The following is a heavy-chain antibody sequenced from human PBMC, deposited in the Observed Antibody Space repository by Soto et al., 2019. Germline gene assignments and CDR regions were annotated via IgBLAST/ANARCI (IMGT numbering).Heavy chain of an antibody. D-gene: IGHD3-10*01. CDR3: ARDYYGSGSYYGIDY. J-gene: IGHJ4*02. CDR1: GYTFTSYA. V-gene: IGHV1-3*01. CDR2: INAGNGNT. Sequence: QVQLVQSGAEVKKPGASVKVSCKASGYTFTSYAMHWVRQAPGQRLEWMGWINAGNGNTKYSQKFQGRVTITRDTSASTAYMGLSSLRSEDTAVYYCARDYYGSGSYYGIDYWGQGTLVTVSS.